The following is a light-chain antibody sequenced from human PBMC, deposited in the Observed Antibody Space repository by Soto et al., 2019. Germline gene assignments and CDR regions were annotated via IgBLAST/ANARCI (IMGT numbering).Light chain of an antibody. V-gene: IGKV3-15*01. CDR1: QSLGGN. CDR3: QQYSKWPPWT. CDR2: RAS. J-gene: IGKJ1*01. Sequence: EIVMTQSPATLAGSPRETVTLSCRASQSLGGNLAWYQQKPGQAPRLLIFRASTRATGVPARFSGRGSGTEFTLTISGLQSEDFAVYYCQQYSKWPPWTFGPGTKVEIK.